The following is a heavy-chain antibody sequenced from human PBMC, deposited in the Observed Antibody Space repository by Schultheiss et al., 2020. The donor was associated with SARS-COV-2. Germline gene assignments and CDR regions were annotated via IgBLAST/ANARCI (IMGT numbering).Heavy chain of an antibody. CDR1: GGSISPYY. D-gene: IGHD1-26*01. J-gene: IGHJ4*02. CDR3: ARGSKWEYDY. Sequence: SETLSLTCTVSGGSISPYYWSWIRQTPGKGLEWIGYIYYSGSTNYNPSLKSRVSISVDTTKNHFSLKLNSVTAADTAVYYCARGSKWEYDYWGQGTLVTVSS. V-gene: IGHV4-59*01. CDR2: IYYSGST.